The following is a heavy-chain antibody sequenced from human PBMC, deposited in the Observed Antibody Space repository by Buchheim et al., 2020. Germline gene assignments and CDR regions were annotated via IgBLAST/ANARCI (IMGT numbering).Heavy chain of an antibody. Sequence: EVQLVESGGGLVQPGGSLRLSCAASGFTFINYGMHWVRQAPGKGLEWVSYICSSGTTIYYADSVKGRFTISRDNAKNSLYLQMDSLGAEDTAVYYCATDTYYYDSSGYPTHYFDYWGQGTL. CDR2: ICSSGTTI. D-gene: IGHD3-22*01. CDR3: ATDTYYYDSSGYPTHYFDY. V-gene: IGHV3-48*03. J-gene: IGHJ4*02. CDR1: GFTFINYG.